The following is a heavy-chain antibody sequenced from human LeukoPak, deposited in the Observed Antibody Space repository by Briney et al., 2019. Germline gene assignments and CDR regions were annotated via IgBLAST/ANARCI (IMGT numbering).Heavy chain of an antibody. CDR1: GYTFTSYA. Sequence: ASVKVSCKASGYTFTSYAMHWVRQAPGQRLEWMGWINAGNGNTKYSQKFQGRVTITRDTSASTAYMELSSLRSDDTAVYYCARATITMVRGVLFDYWGQGTLVTVSS. CDR2: INAGNGNT. V-gene: IGHV1-3*01. D-gene: IGHD3-10*01. J-gene: IGHJ4*02. CDR3: ARATITMVRGVLFDY.